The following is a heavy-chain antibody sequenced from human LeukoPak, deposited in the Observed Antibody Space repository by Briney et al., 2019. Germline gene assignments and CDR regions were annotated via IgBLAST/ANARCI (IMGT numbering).Heavy chain of an antibody. CDR1: GYNFTSYW. V-gene: IGHV5-51*01. Sequence: GESLQISFKGSGYNFTSYWIGRVRPVPGKGLEWMGIIYPGDSDSRYSPSFQGQVTISADKSISTAYLQWSSLKASVDAMYYCASRAYYDFWSGYSRPYYYYYYMDVWGKGTTVTVSS. J-gene: IGHJ6*03. D-gene: IGHD3-3*01. CDR3: ASRAYYDFWSGYSRPYYYYYYMDV. CDR2: IYPGDSDS.